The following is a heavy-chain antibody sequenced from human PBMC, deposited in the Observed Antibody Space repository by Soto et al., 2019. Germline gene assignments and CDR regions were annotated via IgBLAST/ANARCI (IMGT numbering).Heavy chain of an antibody. Sequence: GGSLRLSCAASGLTFSSNGMSWVRQAPGKGLEWVSGISDSGGRTYYADSVKGRFTISRDNSKNTLYLQMNSLRAEDTAVYYCAKDESRVVVPDNWFDSWGQGTLVTVSS. D-gene: IGHD3-22*01. CDR2: ISDSGGRT. CDR1: GLTFSSNG. J-gene: IGHJ5*01. CDR3: AKDESRVVVPDNWFDS. V-gene: IGHV3-23*01.